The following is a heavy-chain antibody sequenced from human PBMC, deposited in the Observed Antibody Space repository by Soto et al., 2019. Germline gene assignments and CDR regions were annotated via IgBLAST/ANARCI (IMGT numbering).Heavy chain of an antibody. Sequence: QVQLVESGGGVVQPGRSLRLSCAASGFTFSSYAMHWVRQAPGKGLEWVAVISYDGSNKYYADSVKGRFTISRDNSKNTLYLQINSLRAEDTAVYYCARGWELPTDYFDYWGQGTLVTVSS. CDR2: ISYDGSNK. CDR3: ARGWELPTDYFDY. V-gene: IGHV3-30-3*01. D-gene: IGHD1-26*01. J-gene: IGHJ4*02. CDR1: GFTFSSYA.